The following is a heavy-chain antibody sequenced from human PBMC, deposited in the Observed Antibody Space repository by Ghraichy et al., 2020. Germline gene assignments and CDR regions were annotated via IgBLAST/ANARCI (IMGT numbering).Heavy chain of an antibody. CDR2: ISSSSSTI. Sequence: GESLNISCEASGFTFSSYSMNWVRQAPGKGLEWVSYISSSSSTIYYADSVKGRFTISRDNAKNSLYLQMNSLRDEDTAVYYCARPLAQLGTMDAFDIWGQGTMVTVSS. D-gene: IGHD1-1*01. J-gene: IGHJ3*02. CDR1: GFTFSSYS. CDR3: ARPLAQLGTMDAFDI. V-gene: IGHV3-48*02.